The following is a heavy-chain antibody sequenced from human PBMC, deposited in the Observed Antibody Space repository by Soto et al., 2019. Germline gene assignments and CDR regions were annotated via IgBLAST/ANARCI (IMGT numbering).Heavy chain of an antibody. CDR1: GGSISSGDYY. CDR3: ARERPDGARLVP. D-gene: IGHD6-6*01. CDR2: IYYSGST. J-gene: IGHJ5*02. V-gene: IGHV4-30-4*01. Sequence: PSETLSLTCTVSGGSISSGDYYWSWILQPPGKGLEWIGYIYYSGSTYYNPSLKSRITISVDTSKNQFSLKLSSVTAADTAVYYCARERPDGARLVPWGQGTLVTVSS.